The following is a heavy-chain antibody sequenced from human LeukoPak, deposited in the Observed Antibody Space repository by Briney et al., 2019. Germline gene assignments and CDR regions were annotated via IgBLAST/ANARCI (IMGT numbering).Heavy chain of an antibody. V-gene: IGHV3-21*01. Sequence: PGGSLRLSCSASGFTFSSYSMNWVRQAPGKGLEWVSSISSSSSYRYYADSVKGRFTISRDNAKNSLYLQMNSLRAEDTAVYYCAREEEYYDILTGYSSYYYGMDVWGQGTTVTVSS. CDR2: ISSSSSYR. J-gene: IGHJ6*02. CDR3: AREEEYYDILTGYSSYYYGMDV. D-gene: IGHD3-9*01. CDR1: GFTFSSYS.